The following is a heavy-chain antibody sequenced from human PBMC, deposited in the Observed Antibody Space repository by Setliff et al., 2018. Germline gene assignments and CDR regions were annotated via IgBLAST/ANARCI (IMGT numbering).Heavy chain of an antibody. J-gene: IGHJ5*02. CDR2: IIPMFGT. Sequence: SVKVSCKASGYTFTSYGISWVRQAPGQGLEWMGGIIPMFGTNYAQKFQGRVTITADESTSTAYMELSSLRSDDTAVYYCARSNYDFWSGYPNWFDPWGQGSLVTVSS. CDR3: ARSNYDFWSGYPNWFDP. D-gene: IGHD3-3*01. CDR1: GYTFTSYG. V-gene: IGHV1-69*13.